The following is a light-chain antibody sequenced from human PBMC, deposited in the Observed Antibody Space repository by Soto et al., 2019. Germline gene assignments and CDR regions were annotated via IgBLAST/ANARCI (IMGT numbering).Light chain of an antibody. CDR1: QTISSW. J-gene: IGKJ1*01. CDR2: KAS. Sequence: DIQMTQSPSTLSGSVGDRVTITCRASQTISSWLAWYQQKPGKAPKLLIYKASTLKSRVPSSFSGSGSGTEFTLTISSLQPDDFATYYCQHYNIYSEAFGQGTKVDI. V-gene: IGKV1-5*03. CDR3: QHYNIYSEA.